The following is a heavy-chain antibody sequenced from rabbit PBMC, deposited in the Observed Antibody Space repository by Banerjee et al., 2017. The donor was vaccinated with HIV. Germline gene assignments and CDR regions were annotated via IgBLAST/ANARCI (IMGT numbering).Heavy chain of an antibody. Sequence: QSLEESGGDLVKPGASLTLTCTASGFTLSNYWMWWVRQAPGKGLEWIGCINTGSGGSTYYASWAKGRFTISKTSSTTVTLQMTSLTAADTATYFCAREEYVGYGYANLWGPGTLVTVS. CDR3: AREEYVGYGYANL. J-gene: IGHJ4*01. D-gene: IGHD6-1*01. CDR2: INTGSGGST. V-gene: IGHV1S40*01. CDR1: GFTLSNYW.